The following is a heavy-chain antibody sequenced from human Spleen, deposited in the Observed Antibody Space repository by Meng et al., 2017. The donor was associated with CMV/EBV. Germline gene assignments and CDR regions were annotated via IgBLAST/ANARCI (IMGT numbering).Heavy chain of an antibody. J-gene: IGHJ4*02. CDR3: ARQGRVYFDF. CDR2: ISQRGST. CDR1: GGSFSGYY. V-gene: IGHV4-34*01. Sequence: PPCPVYGGSFSGYYWRWIRQPPGKGLEWIGEISQRGSTNYSPSFKSRLTLSVHTSERQFSLRLTSVTAADTAVYYCARQGRVYFDFWGQGALVTVSS. D-gene: IGHD3-10*01.